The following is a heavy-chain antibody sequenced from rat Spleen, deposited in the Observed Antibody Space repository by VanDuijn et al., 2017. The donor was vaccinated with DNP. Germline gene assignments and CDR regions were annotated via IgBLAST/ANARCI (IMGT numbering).Heavy chain of an antibody. CDR3: ARDWEDYFDY. V-gene: IGHV5S13*01. Sequence: EVQLVESGGGFVQPGRSLKLSCAASGFTFSNYGMAWVRQAPTKGLEWVASITNSGGSTYYRDSVKGRFTVSRDNAKSTLYLQMDSLRSEDTATYYCARDWEDYFDYWGQGVMVTVSS. D-gene: IGHD5-1*01. J-gene: IGHJ2*01. CDR2: ITNSGGST. CDR1: GFTFSNYG.